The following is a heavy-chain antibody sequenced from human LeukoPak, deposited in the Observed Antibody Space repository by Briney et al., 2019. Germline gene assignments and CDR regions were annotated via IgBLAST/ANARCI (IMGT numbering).Heavy chain of an antibody. V-gene: IGHV4-4*07. CDR2: IYTSGST. CDR1: GGSISSYY. CDR3: ARDQRGYCSSTSCHETTYYYYYGMDV. D-gene: IGHD2-2*01. Sequence: PSETLSLTCTVSGGSISSYYWSWIRQPAGKGLEWIGRIYTSGSTNYNPSLKSRVTMSVDTSKNQFSLKLSSVTAADTAVYYCARDQRGYCSSTSCHETTYYYYYGMDVWGQGTTATVSS. J-gene: IGHJ6*02.